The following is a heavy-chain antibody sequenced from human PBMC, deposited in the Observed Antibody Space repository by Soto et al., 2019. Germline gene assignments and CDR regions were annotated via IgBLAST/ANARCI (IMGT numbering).Heavy chain of an antibody. CDR2: IIPIFGTA. J-gene: IGHJ3*02. CDR3: ARGGYYDSSGYYYDDAFDI. CDR1: GGTFSSYA. D-gene: IGHD3-22*01. Sequence: ASVKVSCKASGGTFSSYAISWVRQAPGQGLEWMGGIIPIFGTANYAQKFQGRVAITADESTSTAYMELSSLRSEDTAVYYCARGGYYDSSGYYYDDAFDIWGQGTMVTVSS. V-gene: IGHV1-69*13.